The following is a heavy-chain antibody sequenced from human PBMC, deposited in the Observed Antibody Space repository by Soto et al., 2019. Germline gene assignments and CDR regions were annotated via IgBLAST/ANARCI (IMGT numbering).Heavy chain of an antibody. CDR1: GGPIGSGGYY. CDR3: ALTLTYYDFWSGHALVGWFDP. J-gene: IGHJ5*02. D-gene: IGHD3-3*01. CDR2: IYYSGST. V-gene: IGHV4-31*03. Sequence: PSETLSLTCTVSGGPIGSGGYYWSWIRQHPGSGLEWIGYIYYSGSTYYNPSLKSRVTISVDTSKNQFPLKLNSVTAADTAVYYCALTLTYYDFWSGHALVGWFDPWGQGTLVTVYS.